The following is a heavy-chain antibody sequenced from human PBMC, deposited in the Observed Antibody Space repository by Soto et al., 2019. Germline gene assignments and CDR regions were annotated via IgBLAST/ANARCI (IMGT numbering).Heavy chain of an antibody. CDR3: TRDRGTMFRHYYHYNRLDV. V-gene: IGHV3-49*03. CDR1: GFTFGDYA. D-gene: IGHD3-10*01. Sequence: PGGSLRLSCTASGFTFGDYAMSWFRQAPGKGLEWVGFIRSKAYGGTTEYAASVKGRFTISRDDSKSIAYLQMNSLKTEDTAVYYCTRDRGTMFRHYYHYNRLDVWGQGTTVTVSS. CDR2: IRSKAYGGTT. J-gene: IGHJ6*02.